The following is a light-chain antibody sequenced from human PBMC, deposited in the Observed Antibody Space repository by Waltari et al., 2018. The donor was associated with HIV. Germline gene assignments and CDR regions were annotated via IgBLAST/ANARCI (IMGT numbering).Light chain of an antibody. J-gene: IGLJ3*02. V-gene: IGLV1-51*01. CDR1: DSNLWSHY. CDR2: DNN. CDR3: GTWDSSLGGWV. Sequence: QSVLTQPPSVSAAPGQKVTISCPGSDSNLWSHYVSWYQQLPGAAPKLLIYDNNNRPSGIPDRFSGSKSGTSATLGITGLQTGDEADYYCGTWDSSLGGWVFGGGTKLAVL.